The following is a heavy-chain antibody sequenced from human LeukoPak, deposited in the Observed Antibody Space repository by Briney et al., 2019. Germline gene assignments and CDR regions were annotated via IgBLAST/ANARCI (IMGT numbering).Heavy chain of an antibody. CDR1: GGSISSGGYY. D-gene: IGHD5-18*01. Sequence: PSQTLSLTRTVSGGSISSGGYYWSWIRQHPGKGLEWIGYIYYSGSTYYNPSLKSRVTISVDTSKNQFSLKLSSVTAADTAVYYCARDQDTAPFDYWGQGTLVTVSS. J-gene: IGHJ4*02. V-gene: IGHV4-31*03. CDR2: IYYSGST. CDR3: ARDQDTAPFDY.